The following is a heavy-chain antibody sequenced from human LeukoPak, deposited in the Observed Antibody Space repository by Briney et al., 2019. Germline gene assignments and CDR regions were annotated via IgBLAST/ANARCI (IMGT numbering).Heavy chain of an antibody. J-gene: IGHJ5*02. D-gene: IGHD3-10*01. CDR1: GGSISSSSYY. V-gene: IGHV4-39*01. CDR3: ATYYYGSGSYLNWFDP. CDR2: IYYSGST. Sequence: PSETLSLTCTVSGGSISSSSYYWGWIRQRPGKGLEWIGSIYYSGSTYYNPSLKSRVTISVDTSKNQFSLKLSSVTAADTAVYYCATYYYGSGSYLNWFDPWGQGTLVTVSS.